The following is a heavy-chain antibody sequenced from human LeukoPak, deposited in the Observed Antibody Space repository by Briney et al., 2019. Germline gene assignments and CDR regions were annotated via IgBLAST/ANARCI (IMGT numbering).Heavy chain of an antibody. Sequence: SETLSLTCTVSGGSISSYYWSWIRQPPGKGLEWIGYIYYSGSTNYNPSLKSRVTISVDTSKNQFSLKLSSVTAADTAVYHCARHGGGYYDSSGYYLSYFDYWGQGTLVTVSS. CDR3: ARHGGGYYDSSGYYLSYFDY. V-gene: IGHV4-59*08. J-gene: IGHJ4*02. CDR2: IYYSGST. D-gene: IGHD3-22*01. CDR1: GGSISSYY.